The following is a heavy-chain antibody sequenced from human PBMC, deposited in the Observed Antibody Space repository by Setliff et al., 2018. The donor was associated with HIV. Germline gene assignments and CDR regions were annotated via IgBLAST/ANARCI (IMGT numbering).Heavy chain of an antibody. CDR2: IRSSGSPI. CDR3: ARDGIAARWALDY. D-gene: IGHD6-6*01. J-gene: IGHJ4*02. CDR1: GFKFSSYE. Sequence: GSLRLSCAASGFKFSSYEMNWVRQAPGKGLEWISYIRSSGSPIYYADSVKGRFTISRDNAKNSLYLQMNSLRVEGTAVYYCARDGIAARWALDYWGQGIVVTVSS. V-gene: IGHV3-48*03.